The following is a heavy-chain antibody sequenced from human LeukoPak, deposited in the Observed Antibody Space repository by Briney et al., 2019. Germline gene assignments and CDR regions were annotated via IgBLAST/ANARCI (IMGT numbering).Heavy chain of an antibody. CDR3: AKLGNPPANPSGETRLGRDY. J-gene: IGHJ4*02. CDR2: IRYDGSNK. Sequence: QSGGSLRLSCAASGFTFSSYGMHWVRQAPGKGLEWVAFIRYDGSNKYYADSVKGRFTISRDNSKNTLYLQMNSLRAEDTAVYYCAKLGNPPANPSGETRLGRDYWGQGTLVTVSS. V-gene: IGHV3-30*02. CDR1: GFTFSSYG. D-gene: IGHD4-17*01.